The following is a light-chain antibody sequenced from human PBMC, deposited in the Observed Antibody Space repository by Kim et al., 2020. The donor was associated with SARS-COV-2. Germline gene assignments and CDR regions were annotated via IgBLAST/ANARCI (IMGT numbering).Light chain of an antibody. CDR2: AAS. CDR1: QGISNY. CDR3: QKYNSATWT. V-gene: IGKV1-27*01. Sequence: ASVGDRVTITCRASQGISNYLAWYQQKPGKVPKLLIYAASTLQSGVPSRFSGSGSGTDFTLTISSLQPEDVATYYCQKYNSATWTLGQGTKVDIK. J-gene: IGKJ1*01.